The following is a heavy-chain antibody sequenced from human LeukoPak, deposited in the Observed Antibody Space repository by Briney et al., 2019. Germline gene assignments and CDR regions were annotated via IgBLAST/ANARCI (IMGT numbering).Heavy chain of an antibody. J-gene: IGHJ4*02. CDR1: GGSVTSGNYY. CDR2: IYTNGGA. CDR3: AREPPGY. Sequence: KPSQTLTLTCTVSGGSVTSGNYYWNWIRQPAGKRLEWIGRIYTNGGASYNPSLKSRVTISIDASKNQFSLKLSSVTAADTAVYYCAREPPGYWGQGILVTVSS. V-gene: IGHV4-61*02.